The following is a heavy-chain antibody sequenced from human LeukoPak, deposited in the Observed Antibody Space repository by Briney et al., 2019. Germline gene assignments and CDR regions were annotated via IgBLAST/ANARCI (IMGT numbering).Heavy chain of an antibody. CDR3: ARSYSNHLFGMDV. D-gene: IGHD4-11*01. V-gene: IGHV3-30*03. CDR2: ISYDGRTK. CDR1: GFTFSGYG. Sequence: GGSLRLSCAASGFTFSGYGMHWVRRAPGKGLEWVAVISYDGRTKYYADSVKGRFTISRDNSKNTLYLQMNSLRAEDTAVYYCARSYSNHLFGMDVWGQGTAVTVSS. J-gene: IGHJ6*02.